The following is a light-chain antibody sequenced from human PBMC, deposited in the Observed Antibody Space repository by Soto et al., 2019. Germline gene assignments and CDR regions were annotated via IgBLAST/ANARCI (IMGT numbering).Light chain of an antibody. CDR3: QQLFDSPIT. V-gene: IGKV1-9*01. CDR1: QVISTS. Sequence: IQMTQSPSFLSPSIGESVTITCRASQVISTSLAWCQVKPGKAPKLLIYAASTLESGVPSRFSATVSGTEFSLTITSLQPEDFATYYCQQLFDSPITFGQGTRLEI. CDR2: AAS. J-gene: IGKJ5*01.